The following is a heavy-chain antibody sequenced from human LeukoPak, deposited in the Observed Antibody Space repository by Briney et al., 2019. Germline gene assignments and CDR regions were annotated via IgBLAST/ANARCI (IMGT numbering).Heavy chain of an antibody. CDR3: ARDYEAGCTSTTCYDRFDY. Sequence: GGSLRLSCVASGFTFRSYWMGWVRQAPGKGLEWVANIKQDGSEKYYVDSVKGRFTISRDNAKNSLYLQMNSLRAEDTAVYYCARDYEAGCTSTTCYDRFDYWGQGTLVTVSS. J-gene: IGHJ4*02. CDR1: GFTFRSYW. CDR2: IKQDGSEK. D-gene: IGHD2-2*01. V-gene: IGHV3-7*01.